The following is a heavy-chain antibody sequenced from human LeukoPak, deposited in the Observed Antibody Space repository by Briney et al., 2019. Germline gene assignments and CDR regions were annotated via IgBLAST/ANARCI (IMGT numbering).Heavy chain of an antibody. CDR2: FDPEDGER. J-gene: IGHJ4*02. CDR3: AGEDSSSWYDY. CDR1: GYTLSELA. D-gene: IGHD6-13*01. Sequence: ASVKVSCKVSGYTLSELAMHWVRQTPSKGLEWMGGFDPEDGERLYAQKFQGRVTMTGDMSTSTVYMELSSLRSEDTAVYYCAGEDSSSWYDYWGQGTLVTVSS. V-gene: IGHV1-24*01.